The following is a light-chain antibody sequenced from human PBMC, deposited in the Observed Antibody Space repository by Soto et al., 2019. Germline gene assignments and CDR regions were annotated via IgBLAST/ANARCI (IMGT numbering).Light chain of an antibody. CDR1: SSDVGGYHY. V-gene: IGLV2-14*01. CDR3: SSFTSSSTLEV. J-gene: IGLJ1*01. CDR2: EVS. Sequence: HSVLTQPASVSGSPGQSITISCTGTSSDVGGYHYVSWYQHHPGKAPKLMLYEVSSRPSGVSNRFSGSKSGNTASLTISGLQTEDEADYYCSSFTSSSTLEVFGTGTKVTVL.